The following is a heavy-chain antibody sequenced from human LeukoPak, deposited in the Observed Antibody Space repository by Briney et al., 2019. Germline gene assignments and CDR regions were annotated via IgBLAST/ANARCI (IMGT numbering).Heavy chain of an antibody. V-gene: IGHV1-69*04. D-gene: IGHD4-23*01. CDR3: ARRVVILDYGGNSAPFDY. Sequence: SVNVSCKASGGTFSSYAISWVRQAPGQGREWMGRIIPILGIANYAQKFQGRVTITADKSTSTAYMELSSLRSEDTAVYYCARRVVILDYGGNSAPFDYWGQGTLVTVSS. CDR2: IIPILGIA. J-gene: IGHJ4*02. CDR1: GGTFSSYA.